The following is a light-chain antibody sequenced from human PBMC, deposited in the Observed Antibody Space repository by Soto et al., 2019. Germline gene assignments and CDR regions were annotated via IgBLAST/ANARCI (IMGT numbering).Light chain of an antibody. Sequence: QSALTQPASVSGSPGQSITISCTGTSSDVGGYNYVSWYQQHPGKAPKLMIYEVSNRPSGVSNRFSGSKSGNTASLTISVLQAEDEHDYYCSSYTSSSTRVFGGGTKLTVL. V-gene: IGLV2-14*01. CDR1: SSDVGGYNY. CDR3: SSYTSSSTRV. J-gene: IGLJ3*02. CDR2: EVS.